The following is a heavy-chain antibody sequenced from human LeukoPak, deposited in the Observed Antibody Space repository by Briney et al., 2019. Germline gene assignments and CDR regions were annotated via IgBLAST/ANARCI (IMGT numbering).Heavy chain of an antibody. D-gene: IGHD5-18*01. V-gene: IGHV3-48*03. Sequence: GGSLRLSCAASGFTFSSYEMNWVRQAPGKGLEWVSYISSSGSTIYYADSVKGRFTISRDNAKNSLYLQMSTLRAEDTAVYYCARGGRNSYRDYWGQGTLVTVSS. CDR1: GFTFSSYE. CDR3: ARGGRNSYRDY. CDR2: ISSSGSTI. J-gene: IGHJ4*02.